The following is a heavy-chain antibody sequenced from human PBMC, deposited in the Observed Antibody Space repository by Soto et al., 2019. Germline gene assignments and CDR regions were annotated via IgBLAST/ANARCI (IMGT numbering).Heavy chain of an antibody. CDR2: VSSSSTYI. CDR1: GLTFSSYT. V-gene: IGHV3-21*01. Sequence: GSLRLSCAAPGLTFSSYTMNWVRQAPGKGLEWVSSVSSSSTYIYYADSVKGRFTISRDNAKNSLYLQMNSLRAEDTAIYYCARGSHSTTWYGGQFDYWGQGTLVTVSS. D-gene: IGHD6-13*01. CDR3: ARGSHSTTWYGGQFDY. J-gene: IGHJ4*02.